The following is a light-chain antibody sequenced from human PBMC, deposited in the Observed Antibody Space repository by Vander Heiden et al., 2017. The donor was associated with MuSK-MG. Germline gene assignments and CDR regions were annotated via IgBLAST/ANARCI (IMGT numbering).Light chain of an antibody. CDR2: GAS. V-gene: IGKV3-15*01. J-gene: IGKJ4*01. CDR3: QQYNKWPPLT. CDR1: QSVGSN. Sequence: ELLMPQPPSTLSVSPGERATLSCRASQSVGSNLAWYQQKPGQAPRLLIYGASTRATGIPARFRGGGSGTEFTLSISNLQSEDFALYYCQQYNKWPPLTFGGGTKVEIK.